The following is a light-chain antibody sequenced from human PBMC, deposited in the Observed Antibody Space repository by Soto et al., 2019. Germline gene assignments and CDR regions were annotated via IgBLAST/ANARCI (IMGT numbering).Light chain of an antibody. CDR3: RSYTIISTSHLYV. J-gene: IGLJ1*01. CDR1: SSDVGGYNY. CDR2: EVS. Sequence: QSALTQPASVSGSPGQSITISCTGTSSDVGGYNYVSWYQQHPGKAPKLMIYEVSNRPSGVSNRFSGSKSGNTASLTISGLQAEDEADYYCRSYTIISTSHLYVFGTGTKLTVL. V-gene: IGLV2-14*01.